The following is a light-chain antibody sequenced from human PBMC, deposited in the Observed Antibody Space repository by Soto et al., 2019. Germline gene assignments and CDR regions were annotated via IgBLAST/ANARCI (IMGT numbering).Light chain of an antibody. Sequence: DIQMTQSPSTLSASVGDRATITCRASQNISNWLAWYQQKPGKAPRLLIYDASSLKSGVPSRFSGSGSGTEFTLTISSLQANDFATYYCQQYNSYLYTFGQGTKVDIK. CDR1: QNISNW. CDR2: DAS. J-gene: IGKJ2*01. V-gene: IGKV1-5*01. CDR3: QQYNSYLYT.